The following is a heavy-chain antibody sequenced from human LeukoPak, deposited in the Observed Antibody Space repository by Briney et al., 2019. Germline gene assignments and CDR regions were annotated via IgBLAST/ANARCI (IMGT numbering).Heavy chain of an antibody. CDR3: ARGTLRLAARPLDY. Sequence: ASVKVSCKASGYTFTGYYMHWVRQAPGQGLEWMGWINPDSGGTNYAQKFQGRVTITRNTSISTAYMELSSLRSEDTAVYYCARGTLRLAARPLDYWGQGTLVTVSS. D-gene: IGHD6-6*01. CDR1: GYTFTGYY. J-gene: IGHJ4*02. CDR2: INPDSGGT. V-gene: IGHV1-2*02.